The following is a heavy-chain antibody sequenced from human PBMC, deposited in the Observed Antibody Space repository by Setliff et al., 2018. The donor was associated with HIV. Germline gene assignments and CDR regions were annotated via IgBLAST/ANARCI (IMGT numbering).Heavy chain of an antibody. D-gene: IGHD2-21*01. CDR2: INHSGRT. Sequence: PSETLSLTFAAYGGSFSDNYWSWIRQSPGKGLEWIGEINHSGRTKYSPSLRSRVSISVDTSKNQFSLRLSSVTAEDSAVYYCARRRETIVVVIGIPNWYFDLWGQGTLVTVSS. V-gene: IGHV4-34*01. J-gene: IGHJ2*01. CDR3: ARRRETIVVVIGIPNWYFDL. CDR1: GGSFSDNY.